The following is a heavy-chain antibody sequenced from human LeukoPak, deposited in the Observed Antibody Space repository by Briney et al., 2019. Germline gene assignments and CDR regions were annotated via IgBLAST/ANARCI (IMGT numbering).Heavy chain of an antibody. V-gene: IGHV3-53*04. CDR1: GFTVSSNY. D-gene: IGHD4-17*01. CDR3: ARGGEYGDYYFDY. CDR2: IYSGGST. Sequence: GGSLRLSCAASGFTVSSNYMSWVRQAPGKGLEWVSVIYSGGSTYYADSVKGRFTISSHNSKNTLYLQMNSLRAEDTAVYYCARGGEYGDYYFDYWGQGTLVTVSS. J-gene: IGHJ4*02.